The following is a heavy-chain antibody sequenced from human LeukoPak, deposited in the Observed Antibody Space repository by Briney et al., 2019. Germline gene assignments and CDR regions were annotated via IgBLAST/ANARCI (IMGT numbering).Heavy chain of an antibody. D-gene: IGHD1-26*01. J-gene: IGHJ6*03. CDR1: GFTFSSYA. CDR3: TRGGYSGSYYYYYYMDV. V-gene: IGHV3-23*01. CDR2: ISGSGGST. Sequence: PGGSLRLSCAASGFTFSSYAMSWVRQTPGKGLEWVSAISGSGGSTYYADSVKGRFTISRDNSKYTLHLQMNSLRAEDTAVYYCTRGGYSGSYYYYYYMDVWGKGTTVTVSS.